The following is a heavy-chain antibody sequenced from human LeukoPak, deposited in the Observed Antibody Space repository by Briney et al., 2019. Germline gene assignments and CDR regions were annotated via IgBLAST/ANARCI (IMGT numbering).Heavy chain of an antibody. D-gene: IGHD6-13*01. CDR3: ATAIAAALTSFDY. CDR1: GFTFSSYA. J-gene: IGHJ4*02. CDR2: ISGSGGST. V-gene: IGHV3-23*01. Sequence: GGSLRLSCAASGFTFSSYAMSWVRQVSGKGLQWVSAISGSGGSTYYADSVKGRFTISSDNSKNTLYLQMNSLRAEDTAVYYCATAIAAALTSFDYWGQGTLVTVSS.